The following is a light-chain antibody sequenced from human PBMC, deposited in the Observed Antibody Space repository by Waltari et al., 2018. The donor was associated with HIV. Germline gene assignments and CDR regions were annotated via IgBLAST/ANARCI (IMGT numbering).Light chain of an antibody. J-gene: IGKJ4*01. V-gene: IGKV1-5*03. CDR2: KAS. Sequence: DIQMTQSPSTLSASVGDRVTITCRASERISNWLAWYQQKSGKAPKLLIYKASSLESGVPSRFSGSGSGTEFTLTISSLQPDDFATYYCQQSNTYSETFGGGTKVEIK. CDR3: QQSNTYSET. CDR1: ERISNW.